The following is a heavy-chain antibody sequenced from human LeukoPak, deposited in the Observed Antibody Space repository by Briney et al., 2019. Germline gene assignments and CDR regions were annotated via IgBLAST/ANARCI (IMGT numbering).Heavy chain of an antibody. V-gene: IGHV1-2*07. J-gene: IGHJ5*02. CDR3: ARASFWESPINWFDP. CDR2: INPKNGGA. CDR1: GYTFIGYY. D-gene: IGHD3-16*01. Sequence: ASVKVSCKTSGYTFIGYYMHWVRQAPGQGLEWMGWINPKNGGANYAPSFQGRVTMTRDRSISTVYMELTRMTSDDTAVYYCARASFWESPINWFDPWGQGTLVTVSS.